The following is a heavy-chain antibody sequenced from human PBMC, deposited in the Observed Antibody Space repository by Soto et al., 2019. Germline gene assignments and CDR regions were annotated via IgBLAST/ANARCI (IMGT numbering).Heavy chain of an antibody. CDR2: ISYDGSNK. Sequence: QVQLVESGGGVVQPGRSLRLSCAASGFTFSSYAMHWVRQAPGKGLEWVAVISYDGSNKYYADSVKGRFTISRDTSKNTRYLRRNSRRAEDTAVYYCAGDHRSESGHDYWGQGTLVPVSA. J-gene: IGHJ4*02. CDR3: AGDHRSESGHDY. CDR1: GFTFSSYA. D-gene: IGHD1-26*01. V-gene: IGHV3-30-3*01.